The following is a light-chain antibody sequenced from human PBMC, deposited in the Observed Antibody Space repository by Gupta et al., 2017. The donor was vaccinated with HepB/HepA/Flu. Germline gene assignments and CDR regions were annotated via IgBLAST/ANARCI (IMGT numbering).Light chain of an antibody. J-gene: IGLJ1*01. V-gene: IGLV3-19*01. CDR1: NLRDYY. CDR3: NSRDSSGNYV. CDR2: GKN. Sequence: LTQDPAVFVALGDTVRITCQGDNLRDYYASWYRNKPGQAPVLLMYGKNRRPSGIADRISGSSSADTASVIITGAQGEDEGDYYCNSRDSSGNYVFGSGTKVSVL.